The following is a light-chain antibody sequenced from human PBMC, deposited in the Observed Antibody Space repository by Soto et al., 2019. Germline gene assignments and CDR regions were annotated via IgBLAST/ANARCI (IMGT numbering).Light chain of an antibody. J-gene: IGKJ2*01. CDR2: LGS. CDR1: QSLLYGAGYMY. V-gene: IGKV2-28*01. Sequence: DIVMTQSPLSLPVTPGEPASISCRSSQSLLYGAGYMYVDWYLQKPGQPPQLLICLGSNRAPGVPDRFSGSVSGTDFTLKISRVETEDLGVYYCMQTLQAPYTFGQGTKLELK. CDR3: MQTLQAPYT.